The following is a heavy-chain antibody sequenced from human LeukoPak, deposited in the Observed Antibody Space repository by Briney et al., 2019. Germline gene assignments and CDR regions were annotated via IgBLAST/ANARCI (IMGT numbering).Heavy chain of an antibody. Sequence: SETLSLTCTVSGGSISSGSYYWSWIRQPAGKGLEWIGRIYTSGSTNYNPSLKSLVTISVDTFKNQFSLKLSSVTAADTAVYYCARGGLWFDPWGQGTLVTVSS. V-gene: IGHV4-61*02. J-gene: IGHJ5*02. CDR1: GGSISSGSYY. D-gene: IGHD3-16*01. CDR3: ARGGLWFDP. CDR2: IYTSGST.